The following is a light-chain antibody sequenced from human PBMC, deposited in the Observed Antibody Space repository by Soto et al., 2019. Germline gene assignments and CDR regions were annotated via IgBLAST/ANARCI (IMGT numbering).Light chain of an antibody. J-gene: IGLJ1*01. Sequence: QSVLTQPPSASGTPGQRGTISCSGSSSNIGTNSVNWYQQLPGTAPKLLIYHGDQRPSGVPDRFSGSKPGSSASLAISGLQSEDEADYYCAAWDDSLNGRVFGTGTKVTVL. CDR2: HGD. CDR1: SSNIGTNS. V-gene: IGLV1-44*01. CDR3: AAWDDSLNGRV.